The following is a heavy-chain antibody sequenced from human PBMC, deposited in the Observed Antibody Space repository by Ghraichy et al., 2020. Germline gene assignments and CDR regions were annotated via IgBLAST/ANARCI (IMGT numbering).Heavy chain of an antibody. V-gene: IGHV4-61*01. CDR1: GGSVSSGSYY. CDR3: ARRLSGSSSYYYYYYMGV. CDR2: IYYSGST. D-gene: IGHD6-6*01. Sequence: SETLSLTCTVSGGSVSSGSYYWSWIRQPPGKGLEWIGYIYYSGSTNYNPSLKSRVTISVDTSKNQFSLKLSSVTAADTAVYYCARRLSGSSSYYYYYYMGVWGKGTTVTVSS. J-gene: IGHJ6*03.